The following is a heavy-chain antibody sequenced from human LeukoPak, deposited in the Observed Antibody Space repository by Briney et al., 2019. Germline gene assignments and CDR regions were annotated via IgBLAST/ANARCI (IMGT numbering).Heavy chain of an antibody. Sequence: SVKVSCKASGFTFTSSAVQWVRQARGQRLEWIGWIVVGSGNTNYAQEFQERVTITRDMSTSTAYMELSSLRSEDTAVYYRAAGGALRGYSGYDLYDYWGQGTLVTVSS. V-gene: IGHV1-58*01. CDR3: AAGGALRGYSGYDLYDY. CDR2: IVVGSGNT. CDR1: GFTFTSSA. D-gene: IGHD5-12*01. J-gene: IGHJ4*02.